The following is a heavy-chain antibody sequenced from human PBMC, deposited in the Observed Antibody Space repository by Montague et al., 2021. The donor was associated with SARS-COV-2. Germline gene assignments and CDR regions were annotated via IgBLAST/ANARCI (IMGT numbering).Heavy chain of an antibody. CDR2: LHYAGSA. D-gene: IGHD6-13*01. CDR1: GGSFSSGDSY. V-gene: IGHV4-39*01. J-gene: IGHJ4*02. Sequence: SETLPLTCSVSGGSFSSGDSYWGWLRQAPGEGLEWIGDLHYAGSAYYNPSLRSRVTISADTSKNQFSLKLNSVTAADTAVYYCVATYNGNWYYFDYWGQGTLVTVSS. CDR3: VATYNGNWYYFDY.